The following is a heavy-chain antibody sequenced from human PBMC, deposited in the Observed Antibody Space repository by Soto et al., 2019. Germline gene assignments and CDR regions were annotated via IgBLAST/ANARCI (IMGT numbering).Heavy chain of an antibody. Sequence: SETLSLTCAVSGGSISSSNWWSWVRQPPGKGLEWIGEIYHSGSTNYNPSLKXRXTINVDKSKNKFSMKLSSVTAADTAVYYCARDSYSSSWTEIRYWGQGTMVTVSA. J-gene: IGHJ4*02. CDR1: GGSISSSNW. V-gene: IGHV4-4*02. CDR3: ARDSYSSSWTEIRY. D-gene: IGHD6-13*01. CDR2: IYHSGST.